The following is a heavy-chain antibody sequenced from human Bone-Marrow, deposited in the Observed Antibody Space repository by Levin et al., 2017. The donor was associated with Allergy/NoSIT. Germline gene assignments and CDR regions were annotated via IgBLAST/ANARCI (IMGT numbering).Heavy chain of an antibody. Sequence: GESLKISCKTSGYTFTNNWIHWMRQAPGQGLEWMGVIDPNGGSPSYAEKLQGRVTLTRDTSTSTVYMELTGLTSEDTAVYYCARDRCDTDCVYWYLDLWGRGTLVTVSS. V-gene: IGHV1-46*04. CDR3: ARDRCDTDCVYWYLDL. CDR1: GYTFTNNW. CDR2: IDPNGGSP. J-gene: IGHJ2*01. D-gene: IGHD2-21*02.